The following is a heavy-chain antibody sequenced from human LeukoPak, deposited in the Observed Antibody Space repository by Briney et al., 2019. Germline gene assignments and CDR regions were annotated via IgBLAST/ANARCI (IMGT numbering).Heavy chain of an antibody. CDR1: GFTFRMYA. D-gene: IGHD3-10*01. Sequence: GGSLRLSCAASGFTFRMYAMSWVRQAPGKGLEWVSTISGAGDNTYYADSVKGRFTISRDNSKNTLYLQMNSLRPEDTAVYYCARGGTGHYYASGTYYQSYYFDYWGQGSLVTVSS. CDR2: ISGAGDNT. J-gene: IGHJ4*02. V-gene: IGHV3-23*01. CDR3: ARGGTGHYYASGTYYQSYYFDY.